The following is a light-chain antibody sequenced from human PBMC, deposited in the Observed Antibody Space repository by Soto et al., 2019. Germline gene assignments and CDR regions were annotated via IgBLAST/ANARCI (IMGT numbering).Light chain of an antibody. J-gene: IGKJ1*01. V-gene: IGKV1-5*03. Sequence: DIQMTQSPSTLSASVGDRVSITCRASQSISRQLAWYQQKPGKAPNLLIYQASNLKTGVPSRFTGSGSGTEFTLTISSLQPDDLAPYYCLQYQSYWTFGQGTKVEVK. CDR2: QAS. CDR3: LQYQSYWT. CDR1: QSISRQ.